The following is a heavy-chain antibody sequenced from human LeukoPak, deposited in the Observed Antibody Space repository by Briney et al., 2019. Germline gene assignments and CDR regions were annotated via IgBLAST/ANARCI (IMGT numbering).Heavy chain of an antibody. D-gene: IGHD3-10*01. CDR1: GYTFTSYG. Sequence: ASVKVSCKASGYTFTSYGISWVRQAPGQGLEWMGWISAYNGNTNYAQKLQGRVTMTTDTSTSTAYMELRSLRSDDTAVYYCARNVLLWFGDLPYPDYYFDYWGQGTLVTVSS. CDR2: ISAYNGNT. CDR3: ARNVLLWFGDLPYPDYYFDY. J-gene: IGHJ4*02. V-gene: IGHV1-18*01.